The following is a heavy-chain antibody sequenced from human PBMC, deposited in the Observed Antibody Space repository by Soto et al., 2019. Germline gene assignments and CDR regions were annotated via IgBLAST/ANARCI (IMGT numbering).Heavy chain of an antibody. CDR3: ARDDYDSSGYYYYYGMDV. CDR2: IWYDGSNK. D-gene: IGHD3-22*01. J-gene: IGHJ6*02. CDR1: GFTFSSYG. V-gene: IGHV3-33*01. Sequence: GGSLRLSCAASGFTFSSYGMHWVRQAPGKRLEWVAVIWYDGSNKYYADSVKGRFTISRDNSKNTLYLQMNSLRAEDTAVYYCARDDYDSSGYYYYYGMDVWGQGTTVTVSS.